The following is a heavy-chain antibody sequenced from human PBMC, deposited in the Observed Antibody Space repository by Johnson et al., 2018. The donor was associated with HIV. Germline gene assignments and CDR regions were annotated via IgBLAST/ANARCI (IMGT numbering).Heavy chain of an antibody. Sequence: MLLVESGGGVVRPGGSLRLSCAASGFTFDDYGMSWVRQAPGKGLEWVSAISGSGGSTYYAASVKGRFTISRDNSKNTLYLQMNSRRAEDTAVYYCARVTQQVVRVGSDAFDIWGQGTMVTVSS. J-gene: IGHJ3*02. CDR1: GFTFDDYG. CDR3: ARVTQQVVRVGSDAFDI. V-gene: IGHV3-23*04. D-gene: IGHD4-23*01. CDR2: ISGSGGST.